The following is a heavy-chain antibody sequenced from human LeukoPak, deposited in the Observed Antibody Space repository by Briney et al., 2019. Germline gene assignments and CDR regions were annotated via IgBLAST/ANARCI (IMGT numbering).Heavy chain of an antibody. V-gene: IGHV3-23*01. CDR2: ISGDTTAT. J-gene: IGHJ4*02. CDR1: GFTFSSA. D-gene: IGHD2-15*01. Sequence: GGSLRLSCAASGFTFSSAMTWVRQAPGKGLEWVSTISGDTTATWYADSVKGRFTISRDNSKNTLYLQMNSLRGEDTAVYYCARDLYRSGGSVDYWGQGTLVTVSS. CDR3: ARDLYRSGGSVDY.